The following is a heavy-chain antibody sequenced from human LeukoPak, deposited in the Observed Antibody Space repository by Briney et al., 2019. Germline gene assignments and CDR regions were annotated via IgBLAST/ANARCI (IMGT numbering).Heavy chain of an antibody. V-gene: IGHV3-66*04. CDR3: ARLYGGSYYFDY. Sequence: GGSLRLSCAASGFTVGYNYMSWVRQAPGKGLEWVSIIYSGSSTYYADSVKGRFTVSRDNSKNTLYLQMNSLRAEDTAVYYCARLYGGSYYFDYWGQGTLVTVPS. D-gene: IGHD4-23*01. CDR1: GFTVGYNY. CDR2: IYSGSST. J-gene: IGHJ4*02.